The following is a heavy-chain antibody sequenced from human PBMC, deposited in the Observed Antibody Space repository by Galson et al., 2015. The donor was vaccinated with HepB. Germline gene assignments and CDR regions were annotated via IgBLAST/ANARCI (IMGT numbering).Heavy chain of an antibody. V-gene: IGHV1-69*02. CDR3: ASSTEYQYYYDSSASHHDAFDI. J-gene: IGHJ3*02. CDR1: GGTFSSYT. CDR2: IIPILGIA. Sequence: SVKVSCKASGGTFSSYTISWVRQAPGQGLEWMGRIIPILGIANYAQKFQGRVTITADKSTSTAYVELSSLRSEDTAVYYCASSTEYQYYYDSSASHHDAFDIWGQGTMVTVSS. D-gene: IGHD3-22*01.